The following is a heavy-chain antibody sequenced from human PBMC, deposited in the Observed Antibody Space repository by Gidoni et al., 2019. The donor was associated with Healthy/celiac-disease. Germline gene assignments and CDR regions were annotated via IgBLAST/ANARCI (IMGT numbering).Heavy chain of an antibody. Sequence: EVQLVESGGGLVQPGGSLRLSCAASGFTFSSYRMNWVRQAPGKGLEWVSYISSSSSTIYYADSVKGRFTISRDNAKNSLYLQMNSLRDEDTAVYYCARLGVVVITHYPPDFDYWGQGTLVTVSS. CDR3: ARLGVVVITHYPPDFDY. D-gene: IGHD3-22*01. J-gene: IGHJ4*02. V-gene: IGHV3-48*02. CDR2: ISSSSSTI. CDR1: GFTFSSYR.